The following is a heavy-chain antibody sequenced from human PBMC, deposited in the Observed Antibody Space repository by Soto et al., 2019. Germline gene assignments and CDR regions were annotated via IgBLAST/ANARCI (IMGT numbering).Heavy chain of an antibody. CDR1: GFTFDDYA. V-gene: IGHV3-9*01. Sequence: PGGSLRLSCAASGFTFDDYAMYWVRQVLGKGLEWVSSIIWNSGNIGYADSVKGRFTTSRDNAENSLYLQMNSLRPEDTALYYCVRSKGGYSYGTPFDYWGQGTLVTVSS. D-gene: IGHD5-18*01. J-gene: IGHJ4*02. CDR2: IIWNSGNI. CDR3: VRSKGGYSYGTPFDY.